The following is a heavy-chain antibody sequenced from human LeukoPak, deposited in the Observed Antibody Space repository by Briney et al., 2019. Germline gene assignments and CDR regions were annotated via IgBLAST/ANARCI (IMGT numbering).Heavy chain of an antibody. CDR1: GFTFSSYW. Sequence: GGSLRLSCAASGFTFSSYWMSWVRQAPGKGLEWVANIKQDGSEKYYVDSMKGRFTISRDNAKNSLYLQMSSLRAEDTAVYYCARKYYDDRDWYFNLWGRGTLVIVSS. V-gene: IGHV3-7*01. J-gene: IGHJ2*01. CDR2: IKQDGSEK. CDR3: ARKYYDDRDWYFNL. D-gene: IGHD3-22*01.